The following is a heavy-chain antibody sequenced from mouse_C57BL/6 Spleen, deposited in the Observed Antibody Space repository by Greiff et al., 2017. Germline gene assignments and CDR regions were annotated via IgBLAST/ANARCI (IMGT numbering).Heavy chain of an antibody. V-gene: IGHV1-64*01. J-gene: IGHJ3*01. D-gene: IGHD1-1*01. CDR3: ARDYGSSYPWFAY. CDR2: IHPNSGST. CDR1: GYTFTSYW. Sequence: QVQLQQPGAELVKPGASVKLSCKASGYTFTSYWMHWVKQRPGQGLEWIGMIHPNSGSTNYNEKFKSKATLTVDKSSSTAYTQLSSLTSEDSAVYYCARDYGSSYPWFAYWGQGTLVTVSA.